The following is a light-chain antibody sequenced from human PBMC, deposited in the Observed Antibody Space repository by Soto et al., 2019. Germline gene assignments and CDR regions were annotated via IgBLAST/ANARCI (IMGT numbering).Light chain of an antibody. Sequence: EIVLTQSPGTLPLSPGESATLFCRASQTVSSSCLAWYQQKPGQTPRLLIYGVSSRATSIPDRFSGSGSGTDFTRTISRLQPEDFAVYYCQHYDNSAALTFGGGTNVEIK. V-gene: IGKV3-20*01. J-gene: IGKJ4*01. CDR2: GVS. CDR1: QTVSSSC. CDR3: QHYDNSAALT.